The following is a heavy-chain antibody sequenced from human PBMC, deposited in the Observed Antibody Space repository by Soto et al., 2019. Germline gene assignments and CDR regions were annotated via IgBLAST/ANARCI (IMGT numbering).Heavy chain of an antibody. CDR2: ISSSSSYI. Sequence: GGSLRLSCAASGSTFSSYSMNWVRQAPGKGLEWVSSISSSSSYIYYADSVKGRFTISRDNAKNSLYLQMNSLRAEDTAVYYCARDLIIGDRYCSGGSCPRGPNWFDPWGQGTLVTVSS. D-gene: IGHD2-15*01. V-gene: IGHV3-21*01. CDR1: GSTFSSYS. J-gene: IGHJ5*02. CDR3: ARDLIIGDRYCSGGSCPRGPNWFDP.